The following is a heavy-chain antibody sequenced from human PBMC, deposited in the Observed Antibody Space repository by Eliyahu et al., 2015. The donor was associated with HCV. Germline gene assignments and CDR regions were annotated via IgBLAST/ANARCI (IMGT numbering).Heavy chain of an antibody. CDR3: ASGGGGIAVAGTGGWFDP. J-gene: IGHJ5*02. Sequence: QVQLEESGPGLVKPSETLSLPCTVSGGSITTXXWXWIRQPPGKGLEWIGYIHYSGSPNYNPSLKSRVTISVDTSKNQFSLNLTSVTAADTAVYYCASGGGGIAVAGTGGWFDPWGQGTLVTVSS. CDR1: GGSITTXX. CDR2: IHYSGSP. D-gene: IGHD6-19*01. V-gene: IGHV4-59*01.